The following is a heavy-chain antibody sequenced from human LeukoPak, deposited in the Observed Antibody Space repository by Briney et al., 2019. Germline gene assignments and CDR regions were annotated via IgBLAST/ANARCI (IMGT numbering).Heavy chain of an antibody. V-gene: IGHV3-49*04. CDR1: GFTFGDYA. CDR3: TREDILTGYSPFDY. D-gene: IGHD3-9*01. CDR2: IRGKAYGGTT. Sequence: GGSLRLSCTASGFTFGDYAMSWVRQAPGRGLEWVGFIRGKAYGGTTEYAASVKGRFTISRDDSKSIAYLQMNSLKTEDTAVYYCTREDILTGYSPFDYWGQGTLVTVSS. J-gene: IGHJ4*02.